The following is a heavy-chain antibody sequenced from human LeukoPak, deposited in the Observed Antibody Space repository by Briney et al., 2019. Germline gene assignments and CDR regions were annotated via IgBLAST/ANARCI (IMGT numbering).Heavy chain of an antibody. J-gene: IGHJ4*02. Sequence: SETLSLTCAVSGYSISSGYYWGWIRQPPGKTLEWTASIYHSESTCYNPSLKSRVTISVDTSMNQFSLKLSSVNAADTAIYFCARVRGYSHGNYFDYWGQGTLVTVSS. D-gene: IGHD5-18*01. V-gene: IGHV4-38-2*01. CDR1: GYSISSGYY. CDR2: IYHSEST. CDR3: ARVRGYSHGNYFDY.